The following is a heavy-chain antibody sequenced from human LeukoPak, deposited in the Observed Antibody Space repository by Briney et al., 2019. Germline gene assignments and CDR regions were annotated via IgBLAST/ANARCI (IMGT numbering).Heavy chain of an antibody. CDR1: GFSFSSYA. Sequence: PGGSLRLSCAASGFSFSSYAMSWVRQAPGKRLEWLANINEDGSRKFYVDSVEGRFTISRDNARNSLSLQMNSLRAEDTAIYYCARDHRDSGRGAFDIWGQGTGVTVSS. D-gene: IGHD3-10*01. V-gene: IGHV3-7*01. CDR3: ARDHRDSGRGAFDI. J-gene: IGHJ3*02. CDR2: INEDGSRK.